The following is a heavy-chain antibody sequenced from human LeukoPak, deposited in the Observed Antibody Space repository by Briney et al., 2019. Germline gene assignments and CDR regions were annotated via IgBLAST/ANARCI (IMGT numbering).Heavy chain of an antibody. CDR1: GGSLSPYY. J-gene: IGHJ4*02. D-gene: IGHD3-22*01. Sequence: NASETLSLTCSVSGGSLSPYYWSWIRQPRGGGLEWLGEINQSGSTNYNPPLKSRVTISVEKFKNQFSLEVTSVTAADTAIYYCATLGGLYYESHGYPDFDHWGQGTLVTVSS. CDR3: ATLGGLYYESHGYPDFDH. V-gene: IGHV4-34*01. CDR2: INQSGST.